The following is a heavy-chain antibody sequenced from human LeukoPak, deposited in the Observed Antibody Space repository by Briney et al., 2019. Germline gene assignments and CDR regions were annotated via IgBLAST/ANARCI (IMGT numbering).Heavy chain of an antibody. Sequence: PSVPLSLTCTVSIGSISSYYWSWIPQPPGKGLVCIVYIFYIGRTNYNASPRRRVAMSVDTSTNQCSLKLNSVTAADTAVYYCARHAAFAEYEPHLTHIAYWGQGTLVTASS. CDR1: IGSISSYY. D-gene: IGHD2-2*01. V-gene: IGHV4-59*08. CDR3: ARHAAFAEYEPHLTHIAY. CDR2: IFYIGRT. J-gene: IGHJ4*02.